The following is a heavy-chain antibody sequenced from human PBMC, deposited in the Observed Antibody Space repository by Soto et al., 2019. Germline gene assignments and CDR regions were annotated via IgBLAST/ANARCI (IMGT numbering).Heavy chain of an antibody. D-gene: IGHD4-4*01. J-gene: IGHJ3*02. V-gene: IGHV1-18*01. CDR3: ATATVIGSAGWAFDI. CDR2: ISAYNGNT. Sequence: QVQLVQSGAEVKKPGASVKVSCKASGYTFTSYGISWVRQAPGQGLEWMGWISAYNGNTNYAHKLQGRVTMTTDTSTSTAYMELRSLRSDDTAVYYCATATVIGSAGWAFDIWGQGTMVTVSS. CDR1: GYTFTSYG.